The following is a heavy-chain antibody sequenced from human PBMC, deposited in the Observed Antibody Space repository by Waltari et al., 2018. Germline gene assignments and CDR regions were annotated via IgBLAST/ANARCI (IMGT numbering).Heavy chain of an antibody. D-gene: IGHD6-19*01. CDR3: ARGMGWPDVLDAFDI. V-gene: IGHV4-61*02. J-gene: IGHJ3*02. CDR2: SYTSGST. Sequence: QVQLQESGPGLVKPSQTLSLTCTVSGGSISSGSYYWSWIRQPAGKGLEWIGRSYTSGSTHYNPSLKSRVTISVDTSKNQFSLKLSSVTAADTAVYYCARGMGWPDVLDAFDIWGQGTMVTVSS. CDR1: GGSISSGSYY.